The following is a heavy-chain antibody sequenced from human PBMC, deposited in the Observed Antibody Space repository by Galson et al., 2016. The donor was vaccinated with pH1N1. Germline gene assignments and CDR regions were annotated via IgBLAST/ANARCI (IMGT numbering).Heavy chain of an antibody. D-gene: IGHD2-2*01. V-gene: IGHV4-61*02. Sequence: NPSLRSRVTISIDTSKSQLSLRLSSVTAADTAVYYCVRERDLGTEVPDDFDYWGQGTLVTVSS. CDR3: VRERDLGTEVPDDFDY. J-gene: IGHJ4*02.